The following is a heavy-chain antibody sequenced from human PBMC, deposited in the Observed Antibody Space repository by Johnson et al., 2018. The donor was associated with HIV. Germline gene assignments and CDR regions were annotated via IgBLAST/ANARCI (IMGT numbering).Heavy chain of an antibody. J-gene: IGHJ3*02. D-gene: IGHD3-22*01. V-gene: IGHV3-66*01. CDR1: GFTVSSNY. CDR3: ARDDTMMHGFDI. CDR2: IYSGGST. Sequence: VQLVESGGGVVQPGRSLRLSCAASGFTVSSNYMSWVRQAPGKGLEWVSVIYSGGSTYYADSVKGRCTISRDNSKKTLYLQMNSLRAEDTAVYYCARDDTMMHGFDIWGQGTMVTVSS.